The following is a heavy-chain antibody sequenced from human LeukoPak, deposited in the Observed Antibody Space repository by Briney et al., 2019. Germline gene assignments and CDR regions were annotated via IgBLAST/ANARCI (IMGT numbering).Heavy chain of an antibody. Sequence: ASVKVSCKVSGYTFTDYYMHWVQQAPGKGLEWMGFVDPEDGETIYAEKFQGRVTITADTSTDTAYMELSSLRSEDTAVYYCATAMYYYDSSGYYSSYFDYWGQGTLVTVSS. CDR2: VDPEDGET. J-gene: IGHJ4*02. CDR1: GYTFTDYY. D-gene: IGHD3-22*01. V-gene: IGHV1-69-2*01. CDR3: ATAMYYYDSSGYYSSYFDY.